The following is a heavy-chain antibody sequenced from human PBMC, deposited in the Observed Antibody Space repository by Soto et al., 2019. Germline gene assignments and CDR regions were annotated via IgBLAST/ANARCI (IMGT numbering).Heavy chain of an antibody. V-gene: IGHV3-21*01. CDR1: GFTFSSYS. Sequence: PGGPLRLFCASSGFTFSSYSMNWVRQAQGKGLEWVSSISSSSSYIYYADSVKGRFTISRDNAKNSLYLQMNSLRAEDTAVYYCARDRSEVDTAMVYYYYYGMDVWGQGTTVTVSS. D-gene: IGHD5-18*01. CDR2: ISSSSSYI. J-gene: IGHJ6*02. CDR3: ARDRSEVDTAMVYYYYYGMDV.